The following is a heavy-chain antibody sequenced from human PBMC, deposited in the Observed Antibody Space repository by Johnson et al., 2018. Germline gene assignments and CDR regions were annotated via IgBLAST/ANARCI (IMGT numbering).Heavy chain of an antibody. CDR3: ARDRGVTMVRGTSRFSYYYMDV. Sequence: QVQLQESGPGLVKPSETLSLTCTVSGGSISSYDWSWTRQPPGKGLAWIGYIYYSGSTNYNPSLKGRVTMSVDTSENQFSLRLSSVTAEGTAVYYCARDRGVTMVRGTSRFSYYYMDVWGKGTTVTVSS. CDR2: IYYSGST. D-gene: IGHD3-10*01. V-gene: IGHV4-59*01. J-gene: IGHJ6*03. CDR1: GGSISSYD.